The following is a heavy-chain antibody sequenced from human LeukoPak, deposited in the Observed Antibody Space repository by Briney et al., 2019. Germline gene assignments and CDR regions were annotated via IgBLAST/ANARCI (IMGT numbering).Heavy chain of an antibody. CDR2: IYYSGSI. V-gene: IGHV4-31*03. CDR1: GGSISRGGYY. Sequence: SETLSLTCTVSGGSISRGGYYWSWIRQHPGKGLEYIGYIYYSGSIYYNPSLKSRVTISLDPSKNQFSLKLSSVTAADTAVYYCARMEEDSSVYYFHRYYFDYWGQGTLVTVSS. D-gene: IGHD3-22*01. CDR3: ARMEEDSSVYYFHRYYFDY. J-gene: IGHJ4*02.